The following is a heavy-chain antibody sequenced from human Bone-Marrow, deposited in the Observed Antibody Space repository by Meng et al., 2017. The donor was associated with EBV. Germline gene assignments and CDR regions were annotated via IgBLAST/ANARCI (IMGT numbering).Heavy chain of an antibody. CDR2: MSGSGSYI. V-gene: IGHV3-21*01. CDR3: VRPASGGYSGSFDY. CDR1: GFDFSHSA. Sequence: EVQLVESGGGLVEPGGALRLSCETSGFDFSHSAVNWVRQAPGVGLEWVSSMSGSGSYIFYADSVRGRFTISRDNAKKSLYLHMNGLRAEDTAVYYCVRPASGGYSGSFDYWGQGALVTVSS. D-gene: IGHD6-25*01. J-gene: IGHJ4*02.